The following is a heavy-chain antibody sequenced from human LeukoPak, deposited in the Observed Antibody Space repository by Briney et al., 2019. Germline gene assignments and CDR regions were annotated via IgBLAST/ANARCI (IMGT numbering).Heavy chain of an antibody. CDR1: GFPFNTYT. J-gene: IGHJ3*02. D-gene: IGHD6-6*01. Sequence: GGSLRPSCAASGFPFNTYTMNWVRQAPGKGLEWVSSISYSTSYIYYADSVKGRFTISRDNAKNSLFVEMNSLRAEDTAVYYCARHYPDYSSSSGAFDTWGRGTMVTVSS. CDR2: ISYSTSYI. CDR3: ARHYPDYSSSSGAFDT. V-gene: IGHV3-21*01.